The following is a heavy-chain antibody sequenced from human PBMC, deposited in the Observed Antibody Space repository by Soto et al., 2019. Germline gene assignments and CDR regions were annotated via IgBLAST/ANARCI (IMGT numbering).Heavy chain of an antibody. Sequence: EVQLVESGGDLVQPGGSLRLSCAASGFTLSDHYVDWVRHAPGKGLEWVGRSANKANSYTTQYAAAVKGRFTISRSDSENSLYLQMNSLRTEDTALYYCTRDFGGVWGQGTTVTVSS. J-gene: IGHJ6*02. D-gene: IGHD3-10*01. CDR1: GFTLSDHY. V-gene: IGHV3-72*01. CDR2: SANKANSYTT. CDR3: TRDFGGV.